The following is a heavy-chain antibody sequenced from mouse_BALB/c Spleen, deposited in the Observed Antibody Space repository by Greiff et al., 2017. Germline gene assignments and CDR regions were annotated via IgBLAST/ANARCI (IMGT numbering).Heavy chain of an antibody. J-gene: IGHJ2*01. D-gene: IGHD1-1*01. Sequence: QVQLQQSGDDLVRPGTSVKVSCKASGYAFTNYLIEWVKQRPGQGLEWIGVINPGSGGTNYNEKFKGKATLTADKSSSTAYMQLSSLTSDDSAVYFCARANYYGSSYEDYFDYWGQGTTLTVSS. CDR2: INPGSGGT. V-gene: IGHV1-54*01. CDR3: ARANYYGSSYEDYFDY. CDR1: GYAFTNYL.